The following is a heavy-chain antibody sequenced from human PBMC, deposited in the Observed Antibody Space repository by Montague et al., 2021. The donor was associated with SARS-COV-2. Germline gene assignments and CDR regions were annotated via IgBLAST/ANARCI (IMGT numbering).Heavy chain of an antibody. CDR3: AREGVHAFDI. CDR1: GDSVSSVRAA. Sequence: CAISGDSVSSVRAAWNWIRQTPSRGLELLGRTSYRSKWINAYAXPLEIRMSITPDTSTNQFSLHLSFVTPDDTAVYYCAREGVHAFDIWGQGTPVIVSS. J-gene: IGHJ3*02. V-gene: IGHV6-1*01. CDR2: TSYRSKWIN.